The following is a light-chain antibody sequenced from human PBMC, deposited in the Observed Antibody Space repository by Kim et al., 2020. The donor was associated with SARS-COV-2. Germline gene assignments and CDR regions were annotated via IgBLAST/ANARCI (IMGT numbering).Light chain of an antibody. CDR2: GVS. CDR3: SSLTSGATSVV. Sequence: QSLTSYYTGTSTDVGAYNRVSLFQQHQGKAPKLMIFGVSNRPPGISNRFSGSKSDNTASLTISGLHAEDEADYFCSSLTSGATSVVFGGGTQLTVL. J-gene: IGLJ2*01. CDR1: STDVGAYNR. V-gene: IGLV2-14*03.